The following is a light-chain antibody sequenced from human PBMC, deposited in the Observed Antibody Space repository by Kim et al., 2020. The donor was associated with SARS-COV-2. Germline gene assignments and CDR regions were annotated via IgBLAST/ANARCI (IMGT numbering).Light chain of an antibody. V-gene: IGKV1-39*01. CDR2: AAS. J-gene: IGKJ4*01. Sequence: ASVGDRVTITCRESQSISSYLNWYQQKPGKAPKLLIYAASSLQSGVPSRVSGSGSGTDFTLTISSLQPEDFATYYCQQSYSTPLTFGGGTKVDIK. CDR1: QSISSY. CDR3: QQSYSTPLT.